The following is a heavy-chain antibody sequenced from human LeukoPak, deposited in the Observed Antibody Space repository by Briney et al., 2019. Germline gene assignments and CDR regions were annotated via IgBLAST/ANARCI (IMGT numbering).Heavy chain of an antibody. CDR2: IYPGDSDT. CDR3: ARRGDSSGYYYWFDP. J-gene: IGHJ5*02. CDR1: GHSFTNYW. D-gene: IGHD3-22*01. Sequence: GESLKISCKGSGHSFTNYWIGWVRQMPGKGLEWMGIIYPGDSDTRYSPSFQGQVTISADKSISTANLQWSSLKATDTAMYYCARRGDSSGYYYWFDPWSQGTLVTVSS. V-gene: IGHV5-51*01.